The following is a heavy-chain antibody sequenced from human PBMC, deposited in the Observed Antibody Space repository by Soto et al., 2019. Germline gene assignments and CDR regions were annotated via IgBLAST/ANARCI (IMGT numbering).Heavy chain of an antibody. CDR3: ARALSYCSSTSCHGDYYGMDV. J-gene: IGHJ6*02. CDR2: ISSSSSYI. CDR1: GFTFSSYS. D-gene: IGHD2-2*01. Sequence: EVQLVESGGGLVKPGGSLRLSCAASGFTFSSYSMNWVRQAPGKGLEWVSSISSSSSYIYYADSVKGRFTISRDNAKNSLYLQMNSLRAEDTAVYYCARALSYCSSTSCHGDYYGMDVWGQGTTVTVSS. V-gene: IGHV3-21*01.